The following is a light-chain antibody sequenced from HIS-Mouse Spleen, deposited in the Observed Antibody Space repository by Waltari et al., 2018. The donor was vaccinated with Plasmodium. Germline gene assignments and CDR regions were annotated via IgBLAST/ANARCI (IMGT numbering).Light chain of an antibody. CDR1: QLVSSSY. J-gene: IGKJ2*01. V-gene: IGKV3-20*01. CDR2: GAS. CDR3: QRYGSSYT. Sequence: EIVLTQSPGTLSLSPGERATLSCRASQLVSSSYLAWYQQKPSQAPRLLIYGASSRATGIPDRFSGSGSGTDFTLTISRLEPEDFAVYYCQRYGSSYTFGQGTKLEIK.